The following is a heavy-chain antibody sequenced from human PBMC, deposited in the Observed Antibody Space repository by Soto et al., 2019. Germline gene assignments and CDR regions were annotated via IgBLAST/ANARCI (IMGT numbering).Heavy chain of an antibody. CDR2: IIPIFGTA. D-gene: IGHD5-12*01. CDR1: GGTFSSYA. Sequence: SVKVSCKASGGTFSSYAISWVRQAPGQGLEWMGGIIPIFGTANYAQKFQGRVTITADESTSTAYMELSSLRSEDTAVYYCARVMRSGYDYYYYYYGMDVWGQGTTVTVSS. J-gene: IGHJ6*02. V-gene: IGHV1-69*13. CDR3: ARVMRSGYDYYYYYYGMDV.